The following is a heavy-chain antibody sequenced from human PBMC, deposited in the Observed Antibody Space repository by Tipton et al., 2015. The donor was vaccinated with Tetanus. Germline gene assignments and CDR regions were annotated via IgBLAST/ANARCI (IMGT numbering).Heavy chain of an antibody. CDR1: GFIFSSYG. CDR3: AREADCSGGSCFSGGFDN. D-gene: IGHD2-15*01. J-gene: IGHJ4*02. Sequence: SLRLSCAASGFIFSSYGIHWVRQAPGKGLEWVAVSWYDGTDEYYADSVKGRFTISRDKSKNTLYLQMNSLRAEDTAVYYCAREADCSGGSCFSGGFDNWGQGTQVTVSS. V-gene: IGHV3-33*01. CDR2: SWYDGTDE.